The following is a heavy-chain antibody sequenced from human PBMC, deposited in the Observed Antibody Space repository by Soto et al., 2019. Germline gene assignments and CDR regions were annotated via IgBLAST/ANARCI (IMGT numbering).Heavy chain of an antibody. D-gene: IGHD3-10*01. CDR2: IYYSGST. Sequence: QVQLQESGPGLVKPSETLSLTCTVSGGSVSSGSYYWSWIRQPPGKGLEWIGYIYYSGSTNYNPSLKSRVTISVDTSKNQFSLKLSSVTAADTAVYYCARERGYYGSGSYFHWGQGTLVTVSS. V-gene: IGHV4-61*01. CDR3: ARERGYYGSGSYFH. CDR1: GGSVSSGSYY. J-gene: IGHJ4*02.